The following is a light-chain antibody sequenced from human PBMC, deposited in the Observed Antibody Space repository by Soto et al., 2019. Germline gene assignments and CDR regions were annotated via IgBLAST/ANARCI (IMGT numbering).Light chain of an antibody. Sequence: QLVLTQSPSASASLGASVKLTCTLSSGHSNYAIAWHQQQPEKGPRYLMKVNSGGSHIKGDGIPDRFSGSSSVAERYLFISSLQSEDEADYYCQTWGTGSAIVVFGGGTQLTVL. CDR3: QTWGTGSAIVV. CDR2: VNSGGSH. J-gene: IGLJ7*01. CDR1: SGHSNYA. V-gene: IGLV4-69*01.